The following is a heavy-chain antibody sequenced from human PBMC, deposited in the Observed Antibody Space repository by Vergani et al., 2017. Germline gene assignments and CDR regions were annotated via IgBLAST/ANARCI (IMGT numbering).Heavy chain of an antibody. D-gene: IGHD5-18*01. J-gene: IGHJ4*02. CDR2: IYTSGST. CDR1: GGSLSSGSYY. CDR3: ASNRNSYSYGYFFDY. V-gene: IGHV4-61*02. Sequence: QVQLQESGPGLVKPSQTLSLTCTVSGGSLSSGSYYWSWIRQPAGKGLEWIGRIYTSGSTNYNPSLKSRVTISVDTSKNQFSLKLSSVTAADTAVYYCASNRNSYSYGYFFDYWGQGTLVTVSS.